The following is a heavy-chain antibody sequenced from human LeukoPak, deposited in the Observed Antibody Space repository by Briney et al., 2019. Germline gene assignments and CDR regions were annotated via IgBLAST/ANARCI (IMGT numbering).Heavy chain of an antibody. CDR1: GFTFSSYS. CDR2: ISSSSSYI. CDR3: ASPFVRGEDAFDI. D-gene: IGHD3-10*01. V-gene: IGHV3-21*01. J-gene: IGHJ3*02. Sequence: GGSLRLSCAASGFTFSSYSMNWVRKAPGKGVEWVSSISSSSSYIYYADSVKGRFTISRDNAKNSLYLQMNSLRAEDTAVYYCASPFVRGEDAFDIWGQGTMVTVSS.